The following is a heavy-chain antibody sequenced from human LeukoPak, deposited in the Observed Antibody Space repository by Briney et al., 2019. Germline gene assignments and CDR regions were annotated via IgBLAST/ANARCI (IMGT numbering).Heavy chain of an antibody. Sequence: SVKVSCKASGGTFSNYGITWVRQAPGQGLEWMGGIIPLFGATDYAQKFQGRVTITADESTGTVYMALSSLRSEDTAIYYCARYRRRHTDKWELTNWFDPWGQGTLVTVSS. J-gene: IGHJ5*02. D-gene: IGHD1-26*01. CDR3: ARYRRRHTDKWELTNWFDP. V-gene: IGHV1-69*13. CDR2: IIPLFGAT. CDR1: GGTFSNYG.